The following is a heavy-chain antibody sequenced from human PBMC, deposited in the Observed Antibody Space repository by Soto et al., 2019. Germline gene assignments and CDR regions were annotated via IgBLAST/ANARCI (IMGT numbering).Heavy chain of an antibody. V-gene: IGHV1-18*01. J-gene: IGHJ6*02. CDR3: ARVATGTYYDFWSGYSRSADYFGMDV. D-gene: IGHD3-3*01. Sequence: ASVKVSCKASGYTFTSYGISWVRQAPGQGLEWMGWISAYNGNTNYAQKLQGRVTMTTDTSTSTAYMELRSLRSDDTAVYYCARVATGTYYDFWSGYSRSADYFGMDVWGQGTTVTVSS. CDR2: ISAYNGNT. CDR1: GYTFTSYG.